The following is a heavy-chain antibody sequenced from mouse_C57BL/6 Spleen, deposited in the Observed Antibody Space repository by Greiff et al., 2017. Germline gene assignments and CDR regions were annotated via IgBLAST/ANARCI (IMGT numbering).Heavy chain of an antibody. Sequence: VQLQQSGAELAKPGASVKLSCKASGYTFTSYCMHWVKQRPGQGLEWIGYINPSSGYTKYNQKFKDKATLTADKSSSTAYMQLSSLTYEDSAVXYCASYYGSSPWFAYWGQGTLVTVSA. J-gene: IGHJ3*01. V-gene: IGHV1-7*01. CDR2: INPSSGYT. CDR1: GYTFTSYC. D-gene: IGHD1-1*01. CDR3: ASYYGSSPWFAY.